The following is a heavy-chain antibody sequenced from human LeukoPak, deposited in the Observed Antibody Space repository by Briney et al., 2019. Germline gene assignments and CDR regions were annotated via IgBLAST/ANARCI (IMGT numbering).Heavy chain of an antibody. CDR1: GYSFSAYH. CDR3: ARLVGYCSNGVCYTGANWLDP. CDR2: INPNSGGT. J-gene: IGHJ5*02. V-gene: IGHV1-2*02. Sequence: ASVKVSCKASGYSFSAYHIHWVRQAPGQGLEWMGWINPNSGGTNYAQKFQGRVTMTRDTSISTAYMELSRLRSDDTAVYYCARLVGYCSNGVCYTGANWLDPWGQGTLVAVSS. D-gene: IGHD2-8*01.